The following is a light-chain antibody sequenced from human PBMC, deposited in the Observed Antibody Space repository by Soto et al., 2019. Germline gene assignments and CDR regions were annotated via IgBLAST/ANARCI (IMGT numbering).Light chain of an antibody. V-gene: IGLV1-51*01. CDR3: ASWDTSLRAGV. CDR1: SSNIGNNY. J-gene: IGLJ1*01. Sequence: QSVLTQPPSVSAAPGQKVTISCSGSSSNIGNNYVSWYQQLPGTAPKLLICDXXXXXXXXXXXXXXSKSGPSATLGVTGLXXXXXXXXYCASWDTSLRAGVFGAGTKLTVL. CDR2: DXX.